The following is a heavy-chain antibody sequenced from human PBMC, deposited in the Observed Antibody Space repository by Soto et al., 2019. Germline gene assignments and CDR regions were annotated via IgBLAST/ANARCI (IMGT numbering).Heavy chain of an antibody. Sequence: QVQLVQSGAEVKKPGASVKVSCKASGYTFTSYAMHWVRQAPGQRLEWMGWINAGNGNTKQSQKXQXXXTXXRDTSASTAYMELSSLRSEVTAVYYCARSAPPIDYWGQGTLVTVSS. J-gene: IGHJ4*02. CDR2: INAGNGNT. CDR3: ARSAPPIDY. V-gene: IGHV1-3*01. CDR1: GYTFTSYA.